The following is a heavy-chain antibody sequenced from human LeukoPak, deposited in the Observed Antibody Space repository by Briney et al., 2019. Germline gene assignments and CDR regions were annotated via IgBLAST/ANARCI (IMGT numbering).Heavy chain of an antibody. CDR2: ISSSSSTI. CDR3: ARVPVVVPAAGGGWFDP. Sequence: GGSLRLSCAASGFTFSSYSMNWVRQAPGKGLEWVSYISSSSSTIYYADSVKGRFTISRDNAKNSLYLQMNSLRAEDTAVYYCARVPVVVPAAGGGWFDPWGQGTLVTVSS. J-gene: IGHJ5*02. V-gene: IGHV3-48*01. CDR1: GFTFSSYS. D-gene: IGHD2-2*01.